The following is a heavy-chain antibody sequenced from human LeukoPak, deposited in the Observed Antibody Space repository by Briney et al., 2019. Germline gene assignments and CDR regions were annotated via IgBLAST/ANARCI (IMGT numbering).Heavy chain of an antibody. J-gene: IGHJ4*02. CDR3: TIHDYGDYFVITPELYDY. D-gene: IGHD4-17*01. Sequence: GGSLRLSCTASGFTFGDYAMSWVRQAPGKGLEWVGFIRSKAYGGTTEYAASVKGRFTISRDDSKSIAYLQMNSLKTEDTAVYYCTIHDYGDYFVITPELYDYWGQGTLVTVSS. V-gene: IGHV3-49*04. CDR2: IRSKAYGGTT. CDR1: GFTFGDYA.